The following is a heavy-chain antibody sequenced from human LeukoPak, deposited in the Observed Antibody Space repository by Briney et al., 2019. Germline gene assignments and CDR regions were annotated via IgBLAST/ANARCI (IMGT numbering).Heavy chain of an antibody. J-gene: IGHJ5*02. CDR2: IIPILGIA. V-gene: IGHV1-69*10. CDR1: GGTFSSYA. D-gene: IGHD3-9*01. CDR3: ARDKSPEILTGANWFDP. Sequence: ASVKVSCKASGGTFSSYAISWVRQALGQGLEWMGGIIPILGIANYAQKFQGRVTITADKSTSTAYMELSSLRSEDTAVYYCARDKSPEILTGANWFDPWGQGTLVTVSS.